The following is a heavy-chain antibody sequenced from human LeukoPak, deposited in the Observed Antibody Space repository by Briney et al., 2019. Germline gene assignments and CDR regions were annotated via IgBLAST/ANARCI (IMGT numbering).Heavy chain of an antibody. CDR3: ARGARPAATYYYYYYMDV. CDR1: GFTFSSYW. CDR2: INSDGSRT. D-gene: IGHD2-2*01. V-gene: IGHV3-74*01. J-gene: IGHJ6*03. Sequence: GGSLRLSCAASGFTFSSYWMHWVRQAPGKGLVWVSRINSDGSRTSYADSVKGRFTISRDNAKNTLYLQMNSLRAEDTAVYYCARGARPAATYYYYYYMDVWGKGTTVTVSS.